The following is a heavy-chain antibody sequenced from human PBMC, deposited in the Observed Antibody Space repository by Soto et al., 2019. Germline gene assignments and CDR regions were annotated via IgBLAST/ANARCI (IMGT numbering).Heavy chain of an antibody. CDR1: GFTFSSYA. Sequence: EVQLLESGGGLVQPGGSLRLSCAASGFTFSSYAMSWVRQAPGKGLEWVSAISGSGGSTYYADSVKGRFTISRDNSKNTLYLQMNSLRAEDTAVYYCATPGPTYYDFWCGYYLDYWGQGTLVTVSS. V-gene: IGHV3-23*01. J-gene: IGHJ4*02. CDR3: ATPGPTYYDFWCGYYLDY. CDR2: ISGSGGST. D-gene: IGHD3-3*01.